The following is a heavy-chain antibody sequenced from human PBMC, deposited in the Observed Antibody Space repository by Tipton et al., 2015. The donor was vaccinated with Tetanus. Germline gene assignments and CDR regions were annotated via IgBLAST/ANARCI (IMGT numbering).Heavy chain of an antibody. Sequence: SLRLSCAASGLTFSDYTMNWVRQAPGKGLEWGSYISASGSIRFYADSVRGRFTISRDNAKDSLYLQMNSLRDEDTAVYFCACHRHSSWFDYWGQGTLVTVSS. CDR2: ISASGSIR. D-gene: IGHD6-13*01. J-gene: IGHJ4*02. V-gene: IGHV3-48*02. CDR1: GLTFSDYT. CDR3: ACHRHSSWFDY.